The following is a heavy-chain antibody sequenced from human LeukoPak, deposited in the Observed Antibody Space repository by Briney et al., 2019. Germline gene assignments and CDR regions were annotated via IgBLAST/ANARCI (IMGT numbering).Heavy chain of an antibody. CDR2: ISSSGSTI. V-gene: IGHV3-48*03. J-gene: IGHJ5*02. CDR3: ARAGLDIVVVVAATSWFDP. Sequence: GGSLRLSCAASGFTFSSYEMNWVRQAPGKGLEWVSYISSSGSTIYYADSVKGRFTISRDNAKNSLYLQMNSLRAEDTAVYYCARAGLDIVVVVAATSWFDPWGQGTLVTVSS. D-gene: IGHD2-15*01. CDR1: GFTFSSYE.